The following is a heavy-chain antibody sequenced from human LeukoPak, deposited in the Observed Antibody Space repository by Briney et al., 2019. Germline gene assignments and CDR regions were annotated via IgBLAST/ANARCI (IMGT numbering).Heavy chain of an antibody. D-gene: IGHD3-10*01. CDR2: MNPNSGNT. Sequence: ASVKVSCKASGYTFTSYDINWLRQATGQGLEWMGWMNPNSGNTGYAQKFQGRVTMTRNTSISTAYMELSSLRSEDTAVYYCARGRYGSGSYYNPADYWGQGTLVTVSS. V-gene: IGHV1-8*01. CDR3: ARGRYGSGSYYNPADY. CDR1: GYTFTSYD. J-gene: IGHJ4*02.